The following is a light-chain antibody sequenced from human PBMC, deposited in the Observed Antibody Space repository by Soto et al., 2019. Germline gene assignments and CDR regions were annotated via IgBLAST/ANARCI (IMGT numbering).Light chain of an antibody. CDR2: GVN. J-gene: IGLJ1*01. Sequence: QSVLTQPASVSGSPGQSITISCTGTISDFVVYNYVSWYQQLPGKAPKLMIYGVNKRPSGVPDRFSGSKSGNTASLTVSGLQAEDEADYYCSSYAGSSNVFGTGTKLTVL. CDR3: SSYAGSSNV. CDR1: ISDFVVYNY. V-gene: IGLV2-8*01.